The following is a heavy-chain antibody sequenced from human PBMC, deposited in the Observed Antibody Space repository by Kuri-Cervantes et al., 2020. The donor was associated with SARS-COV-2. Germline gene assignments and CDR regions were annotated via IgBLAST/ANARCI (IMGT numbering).Heavy chain of an antibody. CDR2: INPNSGGT. CDR3: ARAFKYGHIWFGELTNAFDI. D-gene: IGHD3-10*01. Sequence: ASVKVSCKASGYTFTGYYMHWVRQAPGQGLEWMGWINPNSGGTNYAQKLQGRVTMTRDTSISTAYMELSRLRSDDTAVYYCARAFKYGHIWFGELTNAFDIWGQGTMVTVSS. V-gene: IGHV1-2*02. J-gene: IGHJ3*02. CDR1: GYTFTGYY.